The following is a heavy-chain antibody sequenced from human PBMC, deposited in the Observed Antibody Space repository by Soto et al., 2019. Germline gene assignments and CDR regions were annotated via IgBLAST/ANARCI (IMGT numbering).Heavy chain of an antibody. V-gene: IGHV6-1*01. CDR3: AGTTSHQWYYMDV. J-gene: IGHJ6*03. CDR2: TYYRTRWYN. Sequence: SEAHSLTCAISGDIVSSTSAAWNWIRLTTSRGLEWLAMTYYRTRWYNDYAVSVRSRITVNPDTSKNQFSLQLTSVTPEDTAVYYCAGTTSHQWYYMDVWGKGTTVTVSS. D-gene: IGHD1-7*01. CDR1: GDIVSSTSAA.